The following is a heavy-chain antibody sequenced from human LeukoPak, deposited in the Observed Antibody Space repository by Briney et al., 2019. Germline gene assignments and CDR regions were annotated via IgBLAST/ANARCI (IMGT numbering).Heavy chain of an antibody. CDR1: GGTFSSYA. V-gene: IGHV1-69*04. J-gene: IGHJ4*02. D-gene: IGHD3-16*01. CDR2: IIPILGIA. CDR3: AWGPSRTIDH. Sequence: ASVKVSCKASGGTFSSYAISWVRQAPGQGLEWMGRIIPILGIANYAQKFQGRVTITADKSTTTSYMELSSLRSDDTAVYYCAWGPSRTIDHWGQGTLVTVSS.